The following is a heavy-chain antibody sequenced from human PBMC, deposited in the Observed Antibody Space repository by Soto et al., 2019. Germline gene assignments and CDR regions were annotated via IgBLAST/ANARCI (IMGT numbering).Heavy chain of an antibody. V-gene: IGHV6-1*01. CDR2: TYYRSKWYN. Sequence: SQXLSLTCAISGDSVCSNSAAWNWIRQSRSIAFEWLGRTYYRSKWYNDYAVSVKSRITINPDTSKNQFSLQLNSVTPEDTAVYYCARGASTGYSSSWYGFDPWGQGTLVTVSS. CDR3: ARGASTGYSSSWYGFDP. J-gene: IGHJ5*02. D-gene: IGHD6-13*01. CDR1: GDSVCSNSAA.